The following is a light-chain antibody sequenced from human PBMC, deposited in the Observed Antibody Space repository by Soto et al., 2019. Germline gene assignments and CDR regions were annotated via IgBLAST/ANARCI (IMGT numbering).Light chain of an antibody. V-gene: IGLV1-51*02. Sequence: QSVLTQPPSVSAAPGQKVTISCSGSSSNIGNNYVSWYQQLPGTAPKLLIYENNKRPSGIPDRFSGSKSGTSATLGITGLQTGDEADYYCGTWDSSLSAYVFGPGTKVTDL. CDR1: SSNIGNNY. CDR3: GTWDSSLSAYV. J-gene: IGLJ1*01. CDR2: ENN.